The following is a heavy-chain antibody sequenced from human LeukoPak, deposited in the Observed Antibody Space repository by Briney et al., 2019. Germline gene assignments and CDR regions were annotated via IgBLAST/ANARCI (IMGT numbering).Heavy chain of an antibody. V-gene: IGHV4-59*08. Sequence: PSETLSRTCTVSGGSISSYYWSWIRQPPGKGLEWIGYIYYSGSTNYNPSLKSRVTISVDTSKNQFSLKLSSVTAADTAVYFCARGPYSYDSSGAFDIWGQGTMVTVSS. CDR1: GGSISSYY. D-gene: IGHD3-22*01. CDR2: IYYSGST. J-gene: IGHJ3*02. CDR3: ARGPYSYDSSGAFDI.